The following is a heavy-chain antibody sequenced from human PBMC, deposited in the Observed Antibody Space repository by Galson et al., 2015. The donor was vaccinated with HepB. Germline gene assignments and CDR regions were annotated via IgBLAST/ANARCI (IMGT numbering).Heavy chain of an antibody. CDR1: GGTFSSYA. CDR2: IIPIFGTA. Sequence: SVKVSCKASGGTFSSYAISWVRQAPGQGLEWMGGIIPIFGTANYAQKFQGRVTITADESTSTAYMELSSLRSEDTAVYYCARGSGYGGNPFDYWGQETLVTVSS. D-gene: IGHD4-23*01. V-gene: IGHV1-69*13. CDR3: ARGSGYGGNPFDY. J-gene: IGHJ4*02.